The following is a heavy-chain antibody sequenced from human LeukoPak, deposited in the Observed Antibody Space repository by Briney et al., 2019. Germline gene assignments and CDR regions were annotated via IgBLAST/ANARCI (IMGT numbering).Heavy chain of an antibody. V-gene: IGHV1-69*13. CDR3: ARGGIVVVPAGNERPKGYYYGMDV. D-gene: IGHD2-2*01. CDR2: IIPIFGTA. Sequence: SVKVSCKTSGDTFSNYAISWVRQAPGQGLEWMGGIIPIFGTANYAQKFQGRVTITADESTSTAYMELSSLRSEDTAVYYCARGGIVVVPAGNERPKGYYYGMDVWGQGTTVTVSS. J-gene: IGHJ6*02. CDR1: GDTFSNYA.